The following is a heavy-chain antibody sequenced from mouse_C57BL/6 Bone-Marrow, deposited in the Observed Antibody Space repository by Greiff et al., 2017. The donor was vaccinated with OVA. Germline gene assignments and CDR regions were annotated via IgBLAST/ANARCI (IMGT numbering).Heavy chain of an antibody. CDR3: AILGWLLSYYAMDY. Sequence: VQLQHSGPDLVKPGASVQISCKASGFSFTDYNMNWVKQSHGKSLEWIGVINPNYGTTSYNQKFKGKATLTVAQSSRPAYMQLNCLTSEDSAVYDGAILGWLLSYYAMDYWGQGTSVTVSA. CDR1: GFSFTDYN. V-gene: IGHV1-39*01. D-gene: IGHD2-3*01. CDR2: INPNYGTT. J-gene: IGHJ4*01.